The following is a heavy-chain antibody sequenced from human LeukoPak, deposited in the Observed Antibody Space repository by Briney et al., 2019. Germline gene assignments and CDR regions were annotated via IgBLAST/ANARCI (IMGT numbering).Heavy chain of an antibody. CDR2: IYPGDSDT. V-gene: IGHV5-51*01. CDR3: ARRPRALTTVTTWFDP. D-gene: IGHD4-17*01. J-gene: IGHJ5*02. CDR1: GYSFTSYW. Sequence: GESLKISCKGSGYSFTSYWIGWVRQMPGKGLEWMEIIYPGDSDTRYSPSFQGQVTISADKSISTAYLQWSSLKASDTAMYYCARRPRALTTVTTWFDPWGQGTLVTVSS.